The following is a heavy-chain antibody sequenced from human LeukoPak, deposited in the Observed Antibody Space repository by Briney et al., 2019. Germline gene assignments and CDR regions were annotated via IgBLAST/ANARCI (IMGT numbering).Heavy chain of an antibody. J-gene: IGHJ4*02. CDR3: ATDSLGSSGYYY. CDR2: IYYSGST. CDR1: GGSISSGGYY. Sequence: SQTLSLTCTVSGGSISSGGYYWSWIRQHPGKGLEWIGYIYYSGSTYYNPSLKNRVTISVDTSKNQFSLKLSSVTAADTAVYYCATDSLGSSGYYYWGQGTLVTVSS. V-gene: IGHV4-31*03. D-gene: IGHD3-22*01.